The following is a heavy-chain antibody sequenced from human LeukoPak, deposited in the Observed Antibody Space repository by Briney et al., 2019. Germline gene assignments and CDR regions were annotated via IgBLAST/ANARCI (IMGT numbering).Heavy chain of an antibody. V-gene: IGHV5-51*01. Sequence: GESLKISCKGSGYSFTSYWIGWVRQMPGKGLGWMGIIYPGDSDTRYSPSFQGQVTISADKSISTAYLQWSSLKASDTAMYYCARQAVPAAIWFDPWGQGTLVTVSS. CDR2: IYPGDSDT. D-gene: IGHD2-2*01. CDR1: GYSFTSYW. J-gene: IGHJ5*02. CDR3: ARQAVPAAIWFDP.